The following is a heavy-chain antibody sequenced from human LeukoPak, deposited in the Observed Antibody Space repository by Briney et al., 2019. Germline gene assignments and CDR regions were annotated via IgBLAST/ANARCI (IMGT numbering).Heavy chain of an antibody. Sequence: PSETLSLTCTVSGGSISSSWSWIRQPPGKGLEWIGNIYYSGSTNYNPSLQSRVTISVDTSKNQFSLKLSSVTAADTAVYYCARSGSGWELLGYWGQGTLVTVSS. D-gene: IGHD1-26*01. CDR3: ARSGSGWELLGY. CDR2: IYYSGST. CDR1: GGSISSS. V-gene: IGHV4-59*08. J-gene: IGHJ4*02.